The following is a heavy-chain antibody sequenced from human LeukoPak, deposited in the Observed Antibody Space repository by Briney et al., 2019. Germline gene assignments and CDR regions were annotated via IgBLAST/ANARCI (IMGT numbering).Heavy chain of an antibody. D-gene: IGHD3-9*01. CDR2: ISAYNGNT. Sequence: GASVKVSCKASGYTFTSYGISWVRQAPGQGLEWMGWISAYNGNTNYAQKLQGRVTMTTDTSTSTAYMELRSLRSDDTAVYYCARDDMDPDEDYYCYGMDVCGQGTTVTVSS. V-gene: IGHV1-18*01. J-gene: IGHJ6*02. CDR1: GYTFTSYG. CDR3: ARDDMDPDEDYYCYGMDV.